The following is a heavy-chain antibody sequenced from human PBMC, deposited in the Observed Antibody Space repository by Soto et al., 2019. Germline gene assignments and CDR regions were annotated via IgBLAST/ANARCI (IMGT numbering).Heavy chain of an antibody. CDR2: ISAYNGNT. Sequence: QVQLVQSGAEVKKPEASVRVSCKASGYTFTSYGSSWVRQAPGQGLEWMGWISAYNGNTNYAQSLQGRVTMTTDTSTTTAYMELRSLKSDDTAVYYCARVSPSSRAAEPWGQGTLVTVS. D-gene: IGHD6-13*01. V-gene: IGHV1-18*01. CDR1: GYTFTSYG. J-gene: IGHJ4*02. CDR3: ARVSPSSRAAEP.